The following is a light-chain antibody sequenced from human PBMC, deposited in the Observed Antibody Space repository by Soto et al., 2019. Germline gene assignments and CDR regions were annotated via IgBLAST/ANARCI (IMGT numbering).Light chain of an antibody. J-gene: IGKJ3*01. V-gene: IGKV3-20*01. CDR1: QTISSNY. Sequence: EIVLTQSPGTLSLSAGERATLSCRASQTISSNYLAWYQQKPGQAPRLLIFGASYRATGIPDRFSGSGSGTDFTLTLSRLEPEAFAVYYCQQYCRSPPEFTFGPGTKVDIK. CDR3: QQYCRSPPEFT. CDR2: GAS.